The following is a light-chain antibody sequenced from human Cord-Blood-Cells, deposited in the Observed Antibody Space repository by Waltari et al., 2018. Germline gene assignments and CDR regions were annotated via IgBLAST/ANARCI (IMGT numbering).Light chain of an antibody. CDR3: QQYNSWT. CDR2: KAS. J-gene: IGKJ1*01. V-gene: IGKV1-5*03. Sequence: DIQLTQSPSTLPAPVGDRVTITCRARQSISSWLAWYQQKPGNAPKLLIYKASSLESGVPSRFSGSGSGTEFTLTISSLQPDYFATYYCQQYNSWTFGQGTKVEIK. CDR1: QSISSW.